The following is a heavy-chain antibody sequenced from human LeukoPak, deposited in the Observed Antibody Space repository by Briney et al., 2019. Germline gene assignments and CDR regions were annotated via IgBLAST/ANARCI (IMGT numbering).Heavy chain of an antibody. CDR3: ASETVGGYYYDSSGYRDY. CDR2: IRYDGSNK. D-gene: IGHD3-22*01. J-gene: IGHJ4*02. CDR1: GFTFSSYG. V-gene: IGHV3-30*02. Sequence: GESLRLSCAASGFTFSSYGMHWVRQAPGKGLEWVAFIRYDGSNKYYADSVKGRSTISRDNAKNSLYLQMNSLRAEDTAVYYCASETVGGYYYDSSGYRDYWGQGTLVTVSS.